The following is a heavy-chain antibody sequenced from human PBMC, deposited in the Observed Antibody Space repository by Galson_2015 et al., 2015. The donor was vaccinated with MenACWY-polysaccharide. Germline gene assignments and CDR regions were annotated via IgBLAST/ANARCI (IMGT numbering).Heavy chain of an antibody. D-gene: IGHD1-7*01. V-gene: IGHV3-30*18. CDR3: ANLAARGGTTSKDYYYGMDV. CDR1: GFTFSSYG. Sequence: SLRLSCAASGFTFSSYGMHWVRQAPGKGLEWVAVISYDGSNKYYADSVKGRFTISRDNSKNTLYLQMNSLRAEDTAVYYCANLAARGGTTSKDYYYGMDVWGQGTTVTVSS. CDR2: ISYDGSNK. J-gene: IGHJ6*02.